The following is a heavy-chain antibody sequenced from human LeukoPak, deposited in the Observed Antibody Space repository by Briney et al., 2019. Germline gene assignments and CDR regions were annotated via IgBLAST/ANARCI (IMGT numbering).Heavy chain of an antibody. CDR3: AAAGDSSGYSSLGFDY. CDR2: IVVGSGNT. CDR1: GFTFTSSA. J-gene: IGHJ4*02. V-gene: IGHV1-58*02. Sequence: SVKVSCKASGFTFTSSAMQWVRRARGQRLEWIGWIVVGSGNTNYAQKFQERVTIIRDMSTSTAYMELSSLRSEDTAVYYCAAAGDSSGYSSLGFDYWGQGTLVTVSS. D-gene: IGHD3-22*01.